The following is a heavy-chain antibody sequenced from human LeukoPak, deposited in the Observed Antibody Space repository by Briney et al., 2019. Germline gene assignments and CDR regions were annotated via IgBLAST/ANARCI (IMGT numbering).Heavy chain of an antibody. J-gene: IGHJ5*02. D-gene: IGHD6-19*01. CDR1: GYTXTGYY. CDR2: INPNSGGT. Sequence: GASVKVSCKASGYTXTGYYLHWVRQAPGQGLEWMGWINPNSGGTNYAQTFQGRVTMTRDTSISTAYMELSRLRSDDTAVYYCARGGSSGWYVQNYFDTWGQGTLVTVSS. CDR3: ARGGSSGWYVQNYFDT. V-gene: IGHV1-2*02.